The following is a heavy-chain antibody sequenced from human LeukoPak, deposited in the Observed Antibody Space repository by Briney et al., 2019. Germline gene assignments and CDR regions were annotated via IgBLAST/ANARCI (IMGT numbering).Heavy chain of an antibody. J-gene: IGHJ4*02. CDR2: IKGDGSST. CDR3: ARDGYSFGHDFDY. D-gene: IGHD5-18*01. Sequence: GGSLRLSCAASGFTFSSYWMHWVRHTPGKGLVWVSRIKGDGSSTSYADSVKGRSTISRDNAKNTLYLQMNSLRAEDTAVYYCARDGYSFGHDFDYWGQGTLVTVPS. V-gene: IGHV3-74*01. CDR1: GFTFSSYW.